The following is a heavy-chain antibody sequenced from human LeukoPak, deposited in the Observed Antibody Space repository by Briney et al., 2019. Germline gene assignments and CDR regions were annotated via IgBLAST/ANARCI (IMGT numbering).Heavy chain of an antibody. Sequence: GGSLRLSCAASGFTLRSYWMTWVRQYPGKGLEWVANIKQDGSETYYADSVKGRFTISRDNAKRSLYLQMNSLRAEDTAVYYCARDGELGSPADAFDIWGQGTMVTVSS. CDR3: ARDGELGSPADAFDI. D-gene: IGHD1-26*01. CDR1: GFTLRSYW. J-gene: IGHJ3*02. CDR2: IKQDGSET. V-gene: IGHV3-7*01.